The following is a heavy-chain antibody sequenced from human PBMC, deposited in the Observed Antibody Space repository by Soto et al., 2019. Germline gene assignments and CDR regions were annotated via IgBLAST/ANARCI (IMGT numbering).Heavy chain of an antibody. D-gene: IGHD6-19*01. V-gene: IGHV4-31*03. J-gene: IGHJ4*02. CDR3: ARVLPYSSGWYYFDY. Sequence: VSLTCTVSGGSISSGGYYWSWIRQHPGKGLEWIGYIYYSGSTYYNPSLKSRVTISVDTSKNQFSLKLSSVTAADTAVYYCARVLPYSSGWYYFDYWGQGTLVTVSS. CDR2: IYYSGST. CDR1: GGSISSGGYY.